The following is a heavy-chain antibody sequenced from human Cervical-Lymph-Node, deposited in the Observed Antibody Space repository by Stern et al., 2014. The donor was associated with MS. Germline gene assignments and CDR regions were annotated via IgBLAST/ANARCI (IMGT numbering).Heavy chain of an antibody. J-gene: IGHJ4*02. CDR1: GGSISSGNYY. CDR3: ARGSREVLLPRFYFDY. D-gene: IGHD3-3*01. Sequence: QVQLVESGPGLVKPSQTLSLTCTVSGGSISSGNYYWSWIRQHPGKGLGWIGSLYHSGSTYYNPPPKGRVTTSIDTSKTQFPLKLSSVTAADTAVYYCARGSREVLLPRFYFDYWGQGTLVTVSS. V-gene: IGHV4-31*03. CDR2: LYHSGST.